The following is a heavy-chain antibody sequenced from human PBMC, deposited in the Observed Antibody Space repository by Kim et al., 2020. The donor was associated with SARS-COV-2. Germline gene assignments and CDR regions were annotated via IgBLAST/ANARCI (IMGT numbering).Heavy chain of an antibody. D-gene: IGHD4-4*01. Sequence: ADPGKGRFTISRDNSKTTLYLQMNSLRAEDTAVYYCASNLQYLPTPFDYWGQGTLVTVSS. CDR3: ASNLQYLPTPFDY. V-gene: IGHV3-23*01. J-gene: IGHJ4*02.